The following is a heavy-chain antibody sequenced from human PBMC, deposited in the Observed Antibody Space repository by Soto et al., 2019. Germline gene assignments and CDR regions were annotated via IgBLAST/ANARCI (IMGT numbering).Heavy chain of an antibody. CDR3: ARAAITMVREVSKYNMDV. J-gene: IGHJ6*02. Sequence: ASETLSLTCTVSGGSISSYYWSWIRRPPGKGLEWIGYIYNSGSTHSNPSLQSRVTISVDTSKNQFSLKLSSVTAADTGIYYCARAAITMVREVSKYNMDVWGQGTTVTVSS. D-gene: IGHD3-10*01. CDR1: GGSISSYY. V-gene: IGHV4-59*01. CDR2: IYNSGST.